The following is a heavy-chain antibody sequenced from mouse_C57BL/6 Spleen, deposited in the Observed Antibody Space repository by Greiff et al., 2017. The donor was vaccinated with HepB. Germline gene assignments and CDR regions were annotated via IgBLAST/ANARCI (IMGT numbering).Heavy chain of an antibody. V-gene: IGHV1-82*01. D-gene: IGHD1-1*01. CDR3: ARFHGSSSYYFDY. J-gene: IGHJ2*01. CDR1: GYAFSSSW. Sequence: QVQLQQSGPELVKPGASVKISCKASGYAFSSSWMNWVKQRPGKGLEWIGRIYPGDGDTNYNGKFKGKATLTADKSSSTAYMQLSSLTSEDSAVYFCARFHGSSSYYFDYWGQGTTLTVSS. CDR2: IYPGDGDT.